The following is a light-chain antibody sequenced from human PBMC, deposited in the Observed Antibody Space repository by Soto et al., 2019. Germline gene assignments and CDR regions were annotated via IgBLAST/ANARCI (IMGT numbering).Light chain of an antibody. CDR2: GAS. Sequence: IVLTQSPGTLSLSPGDRATLSCRASQSISSNYLAWYQQKPGQAPRLLIYGASSRATGIPDRFSGSGSGADFTLTISRLEPEDFAVYYWLQYGSSPGVFTFGPGTKVDVK. V-gene: IGKV3-20*01. CDR3: LQYGSSPGVFT. CDR1: QSISSNY. J-gene: IGKJ3*01.